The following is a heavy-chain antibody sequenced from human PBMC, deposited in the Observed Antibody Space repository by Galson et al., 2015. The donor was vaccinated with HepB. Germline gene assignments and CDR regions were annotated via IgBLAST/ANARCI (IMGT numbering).Heavy chain of an antibody. CDR3: ASPGIVGAPLFDY. Sequence: SLRLSCAASGFTFSSYSMNWVRQAPGKGLEWVSYISSSSTIYYADSVKGRFTISRDNAKNSLYLQMNSLRDEDTAVYYCASPGIVGAPLFDYWGQGTLVTVSS. V-gene: IGHV3-48*02. CDR2: ISSSSTI. CDR1: GFTFSSYS. J-gene: IGHJ4*02. D-gene: IGHD1-26*01.